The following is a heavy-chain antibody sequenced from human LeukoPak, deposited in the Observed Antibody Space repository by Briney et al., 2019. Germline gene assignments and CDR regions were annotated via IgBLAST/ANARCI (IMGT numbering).Heavy chain of an antibody. CDR2: VHPNRGNT. CDR1: GYPFTTWE. CDR3: ARGPRNDP. D-gene: IGHD1-14*01. J-gene: IGHJ5*02. V-gene: IGHV1-8*01. Sequence: ASVKVSCKTSGYPFTTWEINWVRQAAGQGLEWMGWVHPNRGNTAYAQKFQGRATMTRDTSISTAYMELSGLRFDDTAVYFCARGPRNDPWGQGTLVTVSS.